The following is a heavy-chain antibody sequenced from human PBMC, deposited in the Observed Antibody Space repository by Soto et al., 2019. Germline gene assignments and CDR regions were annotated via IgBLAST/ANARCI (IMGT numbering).Heavy chain of an antibody. J-gene: IGHJ5*02. CDR2: IYYSGST. V-gene: IGHV4-31*03. Sequence: TLSLTCTVSGGSISSGGYYWSWIRQHPGKGLEWIGYIYYSGSTYYNPSLKSRVTISVDTSKNQFSLKLSSVTAADTAVYYCARARSRYNWFDPWRQGTLVTVSS. CDR1: GGSISSGGYY. CDR3: ARARSRYNWFDP.